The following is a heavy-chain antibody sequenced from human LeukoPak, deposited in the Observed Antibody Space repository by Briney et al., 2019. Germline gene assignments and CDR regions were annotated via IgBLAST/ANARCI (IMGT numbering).Heavy chain of an antibody. Sequence: GGSLRLSCAASGFTFSSYAMHWVRQAPGKGLEWVAVISYDGSNKYYADSVKGRFTISRDNSKNTLYLQMNSLRAEDTAVYYCAREGERLVPAAVPPSYWGQGTLVTVSS. V-gene: IGHV3-30-3*01. CDR3: AREGERLVPAAVPPSY. J-gene: IGHJ4*02. CDR1: GFTFSSYA. D-gene: IGHD2-2*01. CDR2: ISYDGSNK.